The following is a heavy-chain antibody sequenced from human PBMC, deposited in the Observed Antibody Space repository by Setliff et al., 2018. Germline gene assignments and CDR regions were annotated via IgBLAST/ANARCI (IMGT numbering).Heavy chain of an antibody. Sequence: SVKVSCKASGGTFSSYAISWVRQAPGQGLEWMGGIIPIFGTANYAQKFQGRVTITANESTSTAYMELSSLRSEDTAVYYCARDSRGLVPAAIEGSYYYYGMDVWGQGTTVTVSS. CDR1: GGTFSSYA. V-gene: IGHV1-69*13. CDR2: IIPIFGTA. J-gene: IGHJ6*02. D-gene: IGHD2-2*02. CDR3: ARDSRGLVPAAIEGSYYYYGMDV.